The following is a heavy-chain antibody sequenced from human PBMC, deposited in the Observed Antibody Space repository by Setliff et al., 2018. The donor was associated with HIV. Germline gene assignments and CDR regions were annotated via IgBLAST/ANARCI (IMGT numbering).Heavy chain of an antibody. Sequence: GGSLRLSCAASGFTFSNYWMHWVRQVPGKGLVWVSRINSDGSDTNYADSVKGRFTTSRDNAKNTMYLQMNSLRAEDTAVYYCARSEDKRISVIRVGRGAMDVWGQGTTVTVSS. J-gene: IGHJ6*02. CDR3: ARSEDKRISVIRVGRGAMDV. CDR1: GFTFSNYW. D-gene: IGHD3-3*02. V-gene: IGHV3-74*01. CDR2: INSDGSDT.